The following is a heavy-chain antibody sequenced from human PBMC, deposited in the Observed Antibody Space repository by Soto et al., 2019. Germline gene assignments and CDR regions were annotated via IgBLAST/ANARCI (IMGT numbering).Heavy chain of an antibody. CDR1: GGSLSSTNHY. V-gene: IGHV4-39*01. J-gene: IGHJ4*02. CDR2: IYYSGST. Sequence: SETLSLTCTVSGGSLSSTNHYYCLIRQRPGKGLEWSGSIYYSGSTYYNPSRKCRVTISVDTSKNQFSLKLSSVTAADTAVYYCANGGYYFDYWGQGTLVTVSS. CDR3: ANGGYYFDY. D-gene: IGHD4-17*01.